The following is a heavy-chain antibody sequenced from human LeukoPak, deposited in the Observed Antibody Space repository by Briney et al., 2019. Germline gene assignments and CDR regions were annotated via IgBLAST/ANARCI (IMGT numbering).Heavy chain of an antibody. Sequence: SETLSLTCTVAGGSISSYYWRWIRQPPGKGLEWIGYIYTSGSTNYNPSLKSRVTISVDTSKNQCSLKLSSVTAADTGVYYCARQPVGAYCGGDCHPRAFDIWGQGTMVTVSS. J-gene: IGHJ3*02. CDR1: GGSISSYY. V-gene: IGHV4-4*09. CDR2: IYTSGST. D-gene: IGHD2-21*02. CDR3: ARQPVGAYCGGDCHPRAFDI.